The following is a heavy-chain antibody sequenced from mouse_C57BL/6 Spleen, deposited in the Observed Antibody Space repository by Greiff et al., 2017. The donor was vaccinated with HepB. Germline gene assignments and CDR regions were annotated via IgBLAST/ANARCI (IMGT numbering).Heavy chain of an antibody. V-gene: IGHV3-6*01. J-gene: IGHJ3*01. D-gene: IGHD2-4*01. CDR3: ASGLPFAY. Sequence: ESGPGLVKPSQSLSLTCSVTGYSITSGYYWNWIRQFPGNKLEWMGYISYDGSNNYNPSLKNRISITRDTSKNQFFLKLNSVTTEDTATYYCASGLPFAYWGQGTLVTVSA. CDR2: ISYDGSN. CDR1: GYSITSGYY.